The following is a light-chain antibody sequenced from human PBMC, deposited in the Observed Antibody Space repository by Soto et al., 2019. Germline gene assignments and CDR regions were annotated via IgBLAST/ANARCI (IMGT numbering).Light chain of an antibody. CDR2: AAS. CDR1: QSISSY. Sequence: DIQMTQSPSSLSASVGDRVTITCRASQSISSYLNWYQQKPGKAPKLLIYAASSLQSGVPSRFSGSGSGTDFTLNIRSLQPEDFANYYCQQSYSTPQITLGQGTRLEIK. CDR3: QQSYSTPQIT. J-gene: IGKJ5*01. V-gene: IGKV1-39*01.